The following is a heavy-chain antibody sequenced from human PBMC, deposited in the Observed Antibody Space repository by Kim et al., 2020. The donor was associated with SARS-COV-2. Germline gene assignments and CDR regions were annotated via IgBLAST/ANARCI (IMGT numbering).Heavy chain of an antibody. Sequence: DSVKGRFTISRDNSKSTLYLPMNSLRAEDTAVYYCARDSAGAVAGTDFDYWGQGTLVTVSS. V-gene: IGHV3-30*01. CDR3: ARDSAGAVAGTDFDY. D-gene: IGHD6-19*01. J-gene: IGHJ4*02.